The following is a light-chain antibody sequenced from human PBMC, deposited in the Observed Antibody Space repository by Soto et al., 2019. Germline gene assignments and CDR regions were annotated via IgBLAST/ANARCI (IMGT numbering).Light chain of an antibody. CDR1: QDISNY. Sequence: DIQMTQSPSSLSAFVGDRVTITCQASQDISNYLNWYQQKPGKAPKLLIYDASNLQKGVPSRFSGSGSGTDFTFIISGLQPEDIATYYCQQYDNLPLTFGGGTKVEIK. V-gene: IGKV1-33*01. CDR3: QQYDNLPLT. CDR2: DAS. J-gene: IGKJ4*01.